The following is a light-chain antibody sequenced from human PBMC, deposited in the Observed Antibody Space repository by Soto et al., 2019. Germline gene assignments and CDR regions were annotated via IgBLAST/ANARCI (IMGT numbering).Light chain of an antibody. Sequence: QSVLTQSSSASASLGSSVKLTCTLSSDHNNCIIAWHQQHPGKAPRFLMTVEASGTYNKGSGIPDRFSGSSSGADRYLTISNLQSEDEAQYYCETWDNDTRVFGGGTQLTVL. J-gene: IGLJ2*01. CDR2: VEASGTY. CDR1: SDHNNCI. CDR3: ETWDNDTRV. V-gene: IGLV4-60*03.